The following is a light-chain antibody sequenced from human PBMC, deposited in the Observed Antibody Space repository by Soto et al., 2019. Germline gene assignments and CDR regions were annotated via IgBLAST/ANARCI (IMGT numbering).Light chain of an antibody. V-gene: IGKV1-5*03. Sequence: DIQMTQSPSTLSASVGDRVTITCRDSQSISSWLAWYQQKPGKAPKLLIYKASSLESGVPSRFSGSGSGTEFTLTISSLQPDDSATYYCQQYNSYRAFGQGTKVDIK. CDR3: QQYNSYRA. J-gene: IGKJ1*01. CDR2: KAS. CDR1: QSISSW.